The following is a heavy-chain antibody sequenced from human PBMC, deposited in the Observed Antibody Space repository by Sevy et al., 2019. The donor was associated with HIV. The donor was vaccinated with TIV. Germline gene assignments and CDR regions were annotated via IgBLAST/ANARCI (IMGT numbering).Heavy chain of an antibody. CDR1: GYIFTDYY. V-gene: IGHV1-2*02. CDR3: ARLTTQPTSDLYGMDV. Sequence: SVKVSSKASGYIFTDYYIHWVRQAPGQGLEWMAWINSDSGVTNYAQRFQGEVTVTRDTSLSTAYLELSRLKSNDTAIYYCARLTTQPTSDLYGMDVWGQGTRVTVSS. CDR2: INSDSGVT. D-gene: IGHD4-4*01. J-gene: IGHJ6*02.